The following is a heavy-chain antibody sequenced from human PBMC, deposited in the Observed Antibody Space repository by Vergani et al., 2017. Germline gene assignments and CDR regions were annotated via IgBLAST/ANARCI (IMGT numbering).Heavy chain of an antibody. CDR2: INHSGST. J-gene: IGHJ6*02. CDR1: GGSFSGYY. D-gene: IGHD3-10*01. Sequence: QVQLQQWGAGLLKPSETLSLTCAVYGGSFSGYYWSWIRQPPGKGLEWIGEINHSGSTNYNPSLKSRVTISVDTSKNQFSLQLSSVTAADTAVYYCARGKKLLWFGEFPYYYYGMDVWGQGTTVTVSS. V-gene: IGHV4-34*01. CDR3: ARGKKLLWFGEFPYYYYGMDV.